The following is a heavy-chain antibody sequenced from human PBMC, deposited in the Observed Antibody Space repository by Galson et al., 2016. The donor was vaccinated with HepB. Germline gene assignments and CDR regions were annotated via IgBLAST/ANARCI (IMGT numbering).Heavy chain of an antibody. CDR1: GYTFTGYY. D-gene: IGHD3-16*02. CDR3: AREIVSPGNYFDS. CDR2: INPNSGGT. V-gene: IGHV1-2*04. J-gene: IGHJ4*02. Sequence: SVKVSCKASGYTFTGYYMHWVRQAPGQGLEWMGWINPNSGGTNYAQRFQGWVTMTRDTSISTAYMELSRLTSDDTAVYYCAREIVSPGNYFDSWGQGTLVTVSS.